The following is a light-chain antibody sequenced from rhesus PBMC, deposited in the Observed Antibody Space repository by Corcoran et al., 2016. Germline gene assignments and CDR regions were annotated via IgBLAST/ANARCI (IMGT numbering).Light chain of an antibody. CDR3: QHGYGTPHS. Sequence: IQMTQSPSSLFASVGDRVTITCRASENVNNYLNWSQQKQGKAPMHLIYKESTLQSGVPSRFSGSGSGTDYTVHSSSLQPEDVATYYCQHGYGTPHSFGQGTKVEIK. CDR1: ENVNNY. J-gene: IGKJ2*01. V-gene: IGKV1-74*01. CDR2: KES.